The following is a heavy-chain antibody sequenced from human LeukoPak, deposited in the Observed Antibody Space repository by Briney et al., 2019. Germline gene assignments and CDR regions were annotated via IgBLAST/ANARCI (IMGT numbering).Heavy chain of an antibody. D-gene: IGHD4-23*01. V-gene: IGHV3-64*01. CDR3: PKPLLTPGN. Sequence: PGGSLRLSCAASGFTFSSYAMHWVRQAPGKGLEYVSAISSNGGSTYYANSVKGRFTISRDNSRNALYLQLSRLRVDDTAFYYCPKPLLTPGNWGPGTLVTVSS. CDR2: ISSNGGST. CDR1: GFTFSSYA. J-gene: IGHJ4*02.